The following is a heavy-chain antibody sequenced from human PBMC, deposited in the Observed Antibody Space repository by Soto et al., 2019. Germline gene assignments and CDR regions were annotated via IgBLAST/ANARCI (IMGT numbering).Heavy chain of an antibody. D-gene: IGHD1-26*01. CDR2: ISSSGSTI. J-gene: IGHJ6*02. Sequence: QVQVVESGGGLVKPGGSLRLSCAASGFTFSDYYMSWIGQAPGKGLEWVSYISSSGSTIYYADCVKGRFIISRDNAKNSLYLQMNSLRAEDTAVYYCARETNGFMGAIAPAGYYYYGMDVWGQGTTVTVSS. CDR3: ARETNGFMGAIAPAGYYYYGMDV. CDR1: GFTFSDYY. V-gene: IGHV3-11*01.